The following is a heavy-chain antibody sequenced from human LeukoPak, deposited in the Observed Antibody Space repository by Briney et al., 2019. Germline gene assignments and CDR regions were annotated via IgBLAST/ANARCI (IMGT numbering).Heavy chain of an antibody. CDR2: IYYSGST. CDR3: ARGSRGRFGEFFDY. CDR1: GGSISSSSYY. V-gene: IGHV4-39*07. Sequence: SETLSLTCTVSGGSISSSSYYWGRIRQPPGKGLEWIGSIYYSGSTYYNPSLKSRVTISVDTSKNQFSLKLSSVTAADTAVYYCARGSRGRFGEFFDYWGQGTLVTVSS. J-gene: IGHJ4*02. D-gene: IGHD3-10*01.